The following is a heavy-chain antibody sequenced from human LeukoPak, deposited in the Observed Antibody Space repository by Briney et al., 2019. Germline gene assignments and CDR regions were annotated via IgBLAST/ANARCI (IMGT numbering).Heavy chain of an antibody. CDR2: IKQDGSEK. CDR3: ARARGGYDFDY. Sequence: PGGSLRLSCAASRFTFSSYWMSWVRQAPGKGLEWVANIKQDGSEKYYVDSVKGRFTISRDNAKNSLYLQLNSLRAEDTVVYYCARARGGYDFDYWGQGTLVTVSS. D-gene: IGHD5-12*01. CDR1: RFTFSSYW. J-gene: IGHJ4*02. V-gene: IGHV3-7*03.